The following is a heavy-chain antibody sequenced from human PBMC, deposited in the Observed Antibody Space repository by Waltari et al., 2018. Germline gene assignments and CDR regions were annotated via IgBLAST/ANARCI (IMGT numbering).Heavy chain of an antibody. CDR3: ARGSFDSDSYFDV. CDR2: IYHSGTT. CDR1: GYPISSGYY. Sequence: QVQLQESGPGLGKPSETLSLTCAVSGYPISSGYYWGWIRQPPGKGLEWIGSIYHSGTTYYSPSLKSRVTISVDTSKNQFSLKVTSLTAADTAIYYCARGSFDSDSYFDVWGQGTMVTVSS. V-gene: IGHV4-38-2*01. J-gene: IGHJ3*01. D-gene: IGHD1-26*01.